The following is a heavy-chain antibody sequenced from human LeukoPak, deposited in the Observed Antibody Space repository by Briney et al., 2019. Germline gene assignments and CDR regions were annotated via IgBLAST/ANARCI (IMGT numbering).Heavy chain of an antibody. Sequence: QPGGSLRLSCAASGFTFSSYAMSWVRQAPGKGLEWVSAIGGSGDTTYYADSVKGRFTISRDNSKNTLSLQMNSLRAEDTAVYYCAKERLRWFGEGSAFNIWGQGTMVTVSS. CDR3: AKERLRWFGEGSAFNI. CDR2: IGGSGDTT. D-gene: IGHD3-10*01. V-gene: IGHV3-23*01. J-gene: IGHJ3*02. CDR1: GFTFSSYA.